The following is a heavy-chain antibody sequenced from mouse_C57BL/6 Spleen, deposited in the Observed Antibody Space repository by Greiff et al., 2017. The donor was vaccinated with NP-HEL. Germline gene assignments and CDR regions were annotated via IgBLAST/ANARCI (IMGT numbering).Heavy chain of an antibody. V-gene: IGHV1-69*01. CDR1: GYTFTSYW. CDR2: IDPSDSYT. CDR3: ARRGYGSSLYYFDY. J-gene: IGHJ2*01. D-gene: IGHD1-1*01. Sequence: QVQLQQPGAELVMPGASVKLSCKASGYTFTSYWMHWVKQRPGQGLEWIGEIDPSDSYTNYNQKLKGKSTLTVDKSSSTAYMQLSSLTSEDSAVYYRARRGYGSSLYYFDYWGQGTTLTVSS.